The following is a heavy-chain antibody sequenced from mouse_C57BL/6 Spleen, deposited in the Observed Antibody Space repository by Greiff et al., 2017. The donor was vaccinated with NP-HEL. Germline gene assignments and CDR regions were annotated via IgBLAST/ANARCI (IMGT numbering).Heavy chain of an antibody. CDR3: AREGFFYDYDHYAMDY. CDR1: GFTFSSYA. V-gene: IGHV5-4*01. CDR2: ISDGGSYT. Sequence: VQLKESGGGLVKPGGSLKLSCAASGFTFSSYAMSWVRQTPEKRLEWVATISDGGSYTYYPDNVKGRFTISRDNAKNNLYLQMSHLKSEDTAMYYCAREGFFYDYDHYAMDYWGQGTSVTVSS. J-gene: IGHJ4*01. D-gene: IGHD2-4*01.